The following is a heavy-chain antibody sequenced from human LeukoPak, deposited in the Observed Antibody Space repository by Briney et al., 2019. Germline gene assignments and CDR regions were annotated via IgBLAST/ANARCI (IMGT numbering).Heavy chain of an antibody. CDR2: IKQDGSEQ. CDR1: GFTFSSYW. CDR3: ARGGGYCSSTSCYITNFDY. V-gene: IGHV3-7*01. Sequence: GGSLRLYCAASGFTFSSYWMSWVRQAPGKGLEWVANIKQDGSEQYYVDSVKGRFTISRDNAKNSMYLQMNSLRAEDTAVYYCARGGGYCSSTSCYITNFDYWGQGTLVTVSS. D-gene: IGHD2-2*01. J-gene: IGHJ4*02.